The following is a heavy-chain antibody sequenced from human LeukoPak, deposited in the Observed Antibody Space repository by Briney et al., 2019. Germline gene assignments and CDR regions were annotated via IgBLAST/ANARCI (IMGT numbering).Heavy chain of an antibody. V-gene: IGHV1-2*02. Sequence: ASVKVSCKASGYTFTGYYMHWVRQAPGQGLEWMGWINPNSGGTNYAQKFQGRVTMTRDTSISTAYMELSRLRSDDTAVYYCARGGGVTRYFYWVGEVGGDYWGQGTLVTVSS. CDR3: ARGGGVTRYFYWVGEVGGDY. CDR1: GYTFTGYY. CDR2: INPNSGGT. D-gene: IGHD3-9*01. J-gene: IGHJ4*02.